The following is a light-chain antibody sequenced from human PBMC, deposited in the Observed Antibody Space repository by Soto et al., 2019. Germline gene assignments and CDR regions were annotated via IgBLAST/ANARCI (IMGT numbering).Light chain of an antibody. J-gene: IGKJ1*01. CDR1: QSVTSNY. Sequence: EIVLTQSPATLSLSPGETATLSCRASQSVTSNYLAWYQQKPGQAPGLLIYDTSTRASGVPDRFSGSGSGTEFTLTISRLEPEDFAVYYCQQYGTSPQTFGQGTKVDIK. CDR2: DTS. CDR3: QQYGTSPQT. V-gene: IGKV3-20*01.